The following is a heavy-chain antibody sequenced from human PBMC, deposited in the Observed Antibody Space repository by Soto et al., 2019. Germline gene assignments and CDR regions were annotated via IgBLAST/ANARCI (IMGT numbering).Heavy chain of an antibody. D-gene: IGHD2-21*02. J-gene: IGHJ3*02. CDR3: ARKLGAYCGGDFYLRWANYPFDI. CDR1: GCTFSSYA. CDR2: IIPIFGTA. V-gene: IGHV1-69*06. Sequence: QVQLVQSGAEVKKPGSSVKVSCKASGCTFSSYAISWVRQATGQGLEWMGWIIPIFGTANYAQKFQGRVTLIADKSTSTAYMELSSLRSEDTAVYYCARKLGAYCGGDFYLRWANYPFDILGQGTMVTGSS.